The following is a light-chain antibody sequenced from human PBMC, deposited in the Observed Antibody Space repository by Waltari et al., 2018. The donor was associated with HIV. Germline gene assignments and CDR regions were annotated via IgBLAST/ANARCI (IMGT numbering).Light chain of an antibody. CDR1: SSDVGGYNP. Sequence: QSALTQPASVSGSPGQSITISCTGTSSDVGGYNPFSWYQQHPGKAPKLMIYEVSKRPSGVSNRFSGSKSGNTASLTISGLQAEDEADYYCCAYAGSTTYVIFGGGTKLTVL. V-gene: IGLV2-23*02. CDR3: CAYAGSTTYVI. CDR2: EVS. J-gene: IGLJ2*01.